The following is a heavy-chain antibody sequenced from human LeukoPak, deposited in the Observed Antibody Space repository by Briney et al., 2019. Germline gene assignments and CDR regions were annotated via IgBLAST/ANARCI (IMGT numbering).Heavy chain of an antibody. V-gene: IGHV1-46*01. D-gene: IGHD1-26*01. CDR3: ARDLVGATSQGDAFDI. CDR1: GYTFTSYY. CDR2: INPSGGST. J-gene: IGHJ3*02. Sequence: GASVKVSCKASGYTFTSYYMHWVRQAPGQGLEWMGIINPSGGSTSYAQKFQGRVTMTRDMSTSTVYMELRSLRSDDTAVYYCARDLVGATSQGDAFDIWGQGTMVTVSS.